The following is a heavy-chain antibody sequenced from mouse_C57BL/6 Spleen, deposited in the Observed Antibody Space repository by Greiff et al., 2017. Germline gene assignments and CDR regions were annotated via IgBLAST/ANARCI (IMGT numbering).Heavy chain of an antibody. D-gene: IGHD4-1*01. CDR2: INPSTGGT. Sequence: EVKLMESGPELVKPGASVKISCKASGYSFTGYYMHWVKQSSEKSLEWIGGINPSTGGTSYNQKFKGKATLTVDKSSSTAYMQLKSLTSEDSAVYYCGKGPNWDEVYAMDYWGKGTSVTVSS. J-gene: IGHJ4*01. CDR3: GKGPNWDEVYAMDY. V-gene: IGHV1-43*01. CDR1: GYSFTGYY.